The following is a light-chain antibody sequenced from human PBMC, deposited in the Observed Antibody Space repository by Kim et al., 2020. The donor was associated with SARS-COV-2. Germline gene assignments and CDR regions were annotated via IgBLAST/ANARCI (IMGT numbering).Light chain of an antibody. CDR1: QDISRY. CDR2: TAS. V-gene: IGKV1-39*01. CDR3: QQTYSASRT. J-gene: IGKJ1*01. Sequence: SVGDRVTFTCGASQDISRYLNWDQQKPGKAPKLLIYTASSLQSGVPSRFTGSGSETDFTLTISSLQPEDFATYYCQQTYSASRTFGQGTKVDIK.